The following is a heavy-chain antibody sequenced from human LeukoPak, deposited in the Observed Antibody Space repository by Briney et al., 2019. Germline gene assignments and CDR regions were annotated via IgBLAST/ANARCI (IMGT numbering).Heavy chain of an antibody. J-gene: IGHJ3*02. CDR3: VREVRYFDWLLHDAFDI. CDR2: IYYSGST. V-gene: IGHV4-59*06. D-gene: IGHD3-9*01. Sequence: PSETLSLTCTVSGDSISSYYWSWIRQHPGKGLEWIGYIYYSGSTYYNPSLKSRVTISVDTSKNQFSLKLSSVTAADTAVYYCVREVRYFDWLLHDAFDIWGQGTMVTVSS. CDR1: GDSISSYY.